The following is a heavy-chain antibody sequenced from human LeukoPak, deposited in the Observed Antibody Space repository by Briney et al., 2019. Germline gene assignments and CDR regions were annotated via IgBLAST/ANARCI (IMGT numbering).Heavy chain of an antibody. D-gene: IGHD4-17*01. CDR1: GFTFSIYS. CDR3: ARDYYGDYAGGIDY. V-gene: IGHV3-48*02. Sequence: GGSLRLSCAASGFTFSIYSMNWVRQAPGKGLEWVSYISSSSSTIYYADSVKGRFTISRDNAKNSLYLQMNSLGDEDTAVYYCARDYYGDYAGGIDYWGQGTLVTVSS. CDR2: ISSSSSTI. J-gene: IGHJ4*02.